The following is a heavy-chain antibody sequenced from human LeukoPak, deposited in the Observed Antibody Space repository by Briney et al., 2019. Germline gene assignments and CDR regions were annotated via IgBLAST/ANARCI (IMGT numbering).Heavy chain of an antibody. J-gene: IGHJ4*02. CDR1: GGSFSGYY. V-gene: IGHV4-34*01. D-gene: IGHD3-22*01. CDR2: INHSGST. CDR3: ARIGFGSYDSSGYYQDY. Sequence: SETLSLTCAVYGGSFSGYYWSWIRQPPGKGLEWIGEINHSGSTNYNPSLKSRVTISVDTSKNQFSLKLSSVTAADTAVYYCARIGFGSYDSSGYYQDYWGQGTLVTVSS.